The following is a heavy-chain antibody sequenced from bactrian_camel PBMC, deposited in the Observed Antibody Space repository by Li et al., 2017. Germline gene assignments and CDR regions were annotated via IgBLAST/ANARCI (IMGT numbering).Heavy chain of an antibody. V-gene: IGHV3S53*01. CDR2: ISPAGNT. CDR3: VTGPHCTDVVGCLRD. D-gene: IGHD3*01. Sequence: QVLLEESGGGSVQVGGSLRLSCVASGDTIGRYCMGWLRQAPGKEREGVAAISPAGNTISTGSVRGRFTISRDYAQNIVDLRMNSLKYEDSALYYCVTGPHCTDVVGCLRDWGQGTQVTVS. J-gene: IGHJ4*01. CDR1: GDTIGRYC.